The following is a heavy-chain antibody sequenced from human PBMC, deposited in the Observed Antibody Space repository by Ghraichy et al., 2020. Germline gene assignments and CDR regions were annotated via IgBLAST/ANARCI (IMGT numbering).Heavy chain of an antibody. D-gene: IGHD3-22*01. V-gene: IGHV4-4*02. CDR1: GGSITSRNW. J-gene: IGHJ4*02. Sequence: SETLSLTCAVSGGSITSRNWWSWVRQTPGKGLEWIGEIYHSGSTNSSPSLKSRVTVSIDTSKNQFSLALTSVTAADTAVYYCARVSHYYDSSGYSPPIYYFDYWGQGTLVTVSS. CDR2: IYHSGST. CDR3: ARVSHYYDSSGYSPPIYYFDY.